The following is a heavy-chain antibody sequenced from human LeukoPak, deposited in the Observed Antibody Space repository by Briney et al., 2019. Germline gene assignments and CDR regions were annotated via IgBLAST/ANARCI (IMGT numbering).Heavy chain of an antibody. V-gene: IGHV5-51*01. CDR3: ATPTLGTIGEYLFDY. CDR2: IYPGDSDA. D-gene: IGHD1-7*01. Sequence: GESLKISCKGSGYTFTTYWIGWVRQLPGKGLEWMGIIYPGDSDARYTPSFQGRVTISVDKSISTAYLQWSTLKASDTAVYYCATPTLGTIGEYLFDYWGQGTLVTVSS. CDR1: GYTFTTYW. J-gene: IGHJ4*02.